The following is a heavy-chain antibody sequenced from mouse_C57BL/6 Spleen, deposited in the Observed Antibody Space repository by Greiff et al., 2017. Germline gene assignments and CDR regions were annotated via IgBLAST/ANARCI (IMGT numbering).Heavy chain of an antibody. J-gene: IGHJ1*03. D-gene: IGHD1-1*01. CDR3: ARRGYYYGSDWDFDG. V-gene: IGHV1-75*01. Sequence: QVQLKQSGPELVKPGASVKISCKASGYTFTDYYINWVKQRPGQGLEWIGWIFPGSGSTYYNEKFKGKATLTVDKSSRAAYMLLSSLTSDDSAVYFCARRGYYYGSDWDFDGWGTGATVTVSS. CDR1: GYTFTDYY. CDR2: IFPGSGST.